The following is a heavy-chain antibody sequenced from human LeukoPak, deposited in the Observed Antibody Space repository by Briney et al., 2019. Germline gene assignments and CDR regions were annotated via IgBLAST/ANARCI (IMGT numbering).Heavy chain of an antibody. J-gene: IGHJ2*01. CDR2: ISYDGTNK. Sequence: PGGSLRLSCAASGLTFSNYGMLWVRQAPGKGLEWVAVISYDGTNKYYAVSVKGRFTTSRDNSKNTFYLQMNSLRVEDTAVYYCAKCGQQLVHVWYFDLWGRGTLVTVSS. CDR3: AKCGQQLVHVWYFDL. V-gene: IGHV3-30*18. CDR1: GLTFSNYG. D-gene: IGHD6-13*01.